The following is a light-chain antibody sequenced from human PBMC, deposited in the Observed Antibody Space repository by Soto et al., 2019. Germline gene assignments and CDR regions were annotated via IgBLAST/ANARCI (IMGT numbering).Light chain of an antibody. CDR2: GAY. J-gene: IGKJ1*01. V-gene: IGKV3-20*01. CDR3: QQQGT. CDR1: QSVSGSY. Sequence: EMVLTQSPGTLSLSPGERATLSCRASQSVSGSYLAWYQQKPGQAPRLLIYGAYSRATGIPDRFSGSGYGTDFTLTISRLEPEDFAVYYCQQQGTFGQGTKV.